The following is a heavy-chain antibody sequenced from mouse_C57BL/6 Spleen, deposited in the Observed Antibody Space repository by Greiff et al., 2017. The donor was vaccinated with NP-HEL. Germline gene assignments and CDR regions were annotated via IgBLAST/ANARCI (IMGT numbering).Heavy chain of an antibody. CDR3: AVYAMDY. Sequence: EVQLQESGGGLVKPGGSLKLSCAASGFTFSDYGMHWVRQAPEKGLEWVAYINSGSSTIYYADTVKGRFTISRANAKNTLFLQMTSLRSEDTAMYYCAVYAMDYWGQGTSVTVSS. J-gene: IGHJ4*01. CDR1: GFTFSDYG. CDR2: INSGSSTI. V-gene: IGHV5-17*01.